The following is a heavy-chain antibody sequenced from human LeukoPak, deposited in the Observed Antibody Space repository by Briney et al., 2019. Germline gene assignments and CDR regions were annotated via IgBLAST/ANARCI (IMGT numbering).Heavy chain of an antibody. CDR2: IYSGGST. J-gene: IGHJ5*02. Sequence: GGSLRLSCAASGFTVSSNYMSWVRQAPGKGLEWVSVIYSGGSTYYADSVKGRFTISRDNSKNTLYLQMNSLRAEDTAVYCCARAVSGLPPRFDPWGQGTLVTVSS. V-gene: IGHV3-53*01. CDR1: GFTVSSNY. D-gene: IGHD1-26*01. CDR3: ARAVSGLPPRFDP.